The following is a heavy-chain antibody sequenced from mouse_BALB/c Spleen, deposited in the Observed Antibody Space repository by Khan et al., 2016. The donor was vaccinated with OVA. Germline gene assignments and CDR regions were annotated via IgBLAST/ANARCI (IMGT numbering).Heavy chain of an antibody. Sequence: QVQLQQPGAELARPGASVKMSCKASGYTFTSHTMHWVKQRPGQGLEWIGYINPRSGYTQYNQKFNDKATLTADISSSTAYMQLSSLTSEDSAVYYCARSTTEYALDYWGQGTSVTVSS. CDR3: ARSTTEYALDY. V-gene: IGHV1-4*01. J-gene: IGHJ4*01. CDR2: INPRSGYT. D-gene: IGHD2-14*01. CDR1: GYTFTSHT.